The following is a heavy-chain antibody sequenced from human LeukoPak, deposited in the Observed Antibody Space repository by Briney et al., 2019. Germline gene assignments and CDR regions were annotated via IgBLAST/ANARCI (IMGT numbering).Heavy chain of an antibody. V-gene: IGHV3-66*01. J-gene: IGHJ4*02. CDR3: ARDFRVYYFDY. CDR2: ICSGGSP. Sequence: GSLSLSCGVCGLPHSSIYMIWVRHARERAREWHSVICSGGSPYNAVPVKGRFTISRDNSKNKLCLQMNRLTAEDTAVYYCARDFRVYYFDYWGKGTLVTVSS. CDR1: GLPHSSIY.